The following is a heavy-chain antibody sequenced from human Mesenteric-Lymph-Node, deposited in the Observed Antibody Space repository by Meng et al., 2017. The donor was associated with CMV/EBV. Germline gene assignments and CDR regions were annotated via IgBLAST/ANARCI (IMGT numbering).Heavy chain of an antibody. CDR1: TSGVG. V-gene: IGHV2-5*01. J-gene: IGHJ4*02. Sequence: TSGVGVGWMRQPPGEALEWLALIYWNDSRRYRPSLKKRLTITKDTSKSQVVLTMTNMDPVDTATYYCARLPKDDDHPFIARTYFDFWGQGTLVTVSS. CDR2: IYWNDSR. CDR3: ARLPKDDDHPFIARTYFDF. D-gene: IGHD1-14*01.